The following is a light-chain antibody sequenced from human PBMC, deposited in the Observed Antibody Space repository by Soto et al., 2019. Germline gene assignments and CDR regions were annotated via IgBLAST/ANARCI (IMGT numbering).Light chain of an antibody. J-gene: IGKJ4*01. CDR2: WAS. V-gene: IGKV4-1*01. CDR3: QQYYSAPLT. CDR1: QSLLYSSSNKNY. Sequence: DIVMTQSPDSLAVSLGERATINCKSSQSLLYSSSNKNYLAWYQQKPGQSPKLLIYWASTRETGVPDRFSGSGSGTDFTLTISSLQAEDVAVYYVQQYYSAPLTCGGGTKVVIK.